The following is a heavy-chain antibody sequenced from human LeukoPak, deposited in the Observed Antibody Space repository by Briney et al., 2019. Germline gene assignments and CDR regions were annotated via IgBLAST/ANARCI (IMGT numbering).Heavy chain of an antibody. CDR2: ISSSSSYI. CDR3: ARDERAANWFDP. V-gene: IGHV3-21*04. Sequence: GGSLRLSCAASGFTFSGDSMNWVRQAPGKGLEWVSSISSSSSYIFYADSVKGRFTISRDNAKNSLYLQMNSLRAEDTAVYYCARDERAANWFDPWGQGALVTVSS. CDR1: GFTFSGDS. J-gene: IGHJ5*02. D-gene: IGHD6-13*01.